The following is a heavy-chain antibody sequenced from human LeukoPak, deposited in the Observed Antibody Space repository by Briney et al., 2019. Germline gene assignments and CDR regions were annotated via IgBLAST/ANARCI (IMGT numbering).Heavy chain of an antibody. J-gene: IGHJ6*02. Sequence: ASVKVSCKASGYTFTSYDINWVRQATGQGLEWMGWMNPNSGNTGYAQKFQGRVTMTRNTSISTAYMELSSLRSEDTAVYYCARDYWAWFGELLLSTYDMDVWGQGTTVTVSS. CDR3: ARDYWAWFGELLLSTYDMDV. D-gene: IGHD3-10*01. CDR2: MNPNSGNT. V-gene: IGHV1-8*01. CDR1: GYTFTSYD.